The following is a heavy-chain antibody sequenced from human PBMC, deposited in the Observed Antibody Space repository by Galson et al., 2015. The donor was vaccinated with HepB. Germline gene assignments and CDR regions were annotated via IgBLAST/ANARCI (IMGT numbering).Heavy chain of an antibody. CDR1: GDSVSSNSAA. CDR2: TYYRSKWYN. CDR3: AREEGTDWNDVGAFDI. Sequence: CAISGDSVSSNSAAWNWIRQSPSRGLEWLGRTYYRSKWYNDYAVSVKSRITINPDTSKNQFSLQLNSVTPEDTAVYYCAREEGTDWNDVGAFDIWGQGTMVTVSS. D-gene: IGHD1-1*01. J-gene: IGHJ3*02. V-gene: IGHV6-1*01.